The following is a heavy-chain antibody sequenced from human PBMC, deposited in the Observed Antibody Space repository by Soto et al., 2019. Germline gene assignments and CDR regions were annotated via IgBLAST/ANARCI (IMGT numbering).Heavy chain of an antibody. D-gene: IGHD3-22*01. J-gene: IGHJ4*02. CDR2: ISGSGGNT. Sequence: GGSLRLSCAASEFTFSSYAMSWVRQAPGKGLEWVSGISGSGGNTYYADSVKGRFTISRDNSKNTLFLQVNSLRAEDTAVYYCAKDGGDYYGSSGSQAIDYWGQGTLVTVSS. V-gene: IGHV3-23*01. CDR1: EFTFSSYA. CDR3: AKDGGDYYGSSGSQAIDY.